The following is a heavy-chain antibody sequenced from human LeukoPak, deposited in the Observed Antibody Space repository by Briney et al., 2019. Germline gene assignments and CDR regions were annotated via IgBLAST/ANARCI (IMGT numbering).Heavy chain of an antibody. Sequence: PSETLSLTCTVSGGSISSGSYYWSWIRQPAGKGLEWIGRIYTSGSTNYNPSLKSRVTISVDTSKNQFSLKLSSVTAADRAVYYCAREGPGNEPYDYVWGSYRRGGPFDYWGQGTLVTVSS. V-gene: IGHV4-61*02. D-gene: IGHD3-16*02. CDR3: AREGPGNEPYDYVWGSYRRGGPFDY. CDR1: GGSISSGSYY. J-gene: IGHJ4*02. CDR2: IYTSGST.